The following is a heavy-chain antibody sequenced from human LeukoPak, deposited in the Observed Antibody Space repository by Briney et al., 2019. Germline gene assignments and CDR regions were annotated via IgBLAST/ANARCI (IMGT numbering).Heavy chain of an antibody. CDR3: ARGGFTIFGVVITNSMDV. CDR2: INHSGST. D-gene: IGHD3-3*01. J-gene: IGHJ6*03. Sequence: PSETLSLTCAVYGGSFSGYYWSWIRQPPGKGLEWIGEINHSGSTNYNPSLKSRVTISVDTSKNQFSLKLSSVTAADTAVYYCARGGFTIFGVVITNSMDVWGKGNTVTVSS. CDR1: GGSFSGYY. V-gene: IGHV4-34*01.